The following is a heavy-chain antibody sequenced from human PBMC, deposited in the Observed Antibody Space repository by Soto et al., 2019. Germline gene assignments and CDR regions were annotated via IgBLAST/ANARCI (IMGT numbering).Heavy chain of an antibody. V-gene: IGHV1-18*01. CDR1: GYTFTSYG. J-gene: IGHJ4*02. Sequence: ASVKVSCKASGYTFTSYGISWVRQAPGQGLEWMGWISAYNGNTNYAQKLQGRVTMTTDTSTSTAYMELRSLRSDDTAVYYCARVRYCSSTSCYPQADYWGQGTLVTVSS. CDR3: ARVRYCSSTSCYPQADY. D-gene: IGHD2-2*01. CDR2: ISAYNGNT.